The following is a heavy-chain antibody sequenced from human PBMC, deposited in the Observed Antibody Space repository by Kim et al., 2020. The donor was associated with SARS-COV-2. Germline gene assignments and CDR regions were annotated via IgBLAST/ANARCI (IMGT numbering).Heavy chain of an antibody. J-gene: IGHJ4*02. CDR1: GGSISSSSYY. D-gene: IGHD3-10*01. CDR2: IYYSGST. Sequence: SETLSLTCTVSGGSISSSSYYWGWIRQPPGKGLEWIGSIYYSGSTYYNPSLKSRVTISVDTSKNQFSLKLSSVTAADTAVYYCARHSYYYGSGSPNNSPPVPFDYWGQGTLVTVSS. CDR3: ARHSYYYGSGSPNNSPPVPFDY. V-gene: IGHV4-39*01.